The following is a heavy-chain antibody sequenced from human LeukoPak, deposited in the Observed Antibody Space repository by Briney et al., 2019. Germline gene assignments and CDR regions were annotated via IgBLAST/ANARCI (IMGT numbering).Heavy chain of an antibody. CDR3: ARRGTPNAFDL. Sequence: GGSLRLSCAASGFTFNNYGMHWVRQAPGRGLEWVALLWYDGTNENYADSVKGRFTISRDNSKNTMYLQMNNLRAEDTAVYYCARRGTPNAFDLWGQGTMVTVSS. CDR2: LWYDGTNE. CDR1: GFTFNNYG. D-gene: IGHD3-16*01. V-gene: IGHV3-33*01. J-gene: IGHJ3*01.